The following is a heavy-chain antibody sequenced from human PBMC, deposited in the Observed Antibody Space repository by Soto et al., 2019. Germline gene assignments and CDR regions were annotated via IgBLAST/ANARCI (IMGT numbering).Heavy chain of an antibody. CDR1: GGSFSGYF. D-gene: IGHD6-19*01. J-gene: IGHJ2*01. V-gene: IGHV4-34*01. CDR3: ASMICGAVAWYFDL. Sequence: QVQLQQWGAGLLKPSETLSLTCGVYGGSFSGYFWSWIRQPPGKGLEWIGEINHSGNTNYHPSLKSRVTISIDTSKSQFSLKLSSVPAADTAVYYCASMICGAVAWYFDLWGRGTLVTVSS. CDR2: INHSGNT.